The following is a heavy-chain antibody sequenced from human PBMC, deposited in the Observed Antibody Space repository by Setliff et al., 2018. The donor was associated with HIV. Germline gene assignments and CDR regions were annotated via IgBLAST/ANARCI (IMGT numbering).Heavy chain of an antibody. V-gene: IGHV4-34*01. CDR1: GGSVSAYE. CDR2: AIHSGIT. J-gene: IGHJ4*02. CDR3: VRGEYYDVSAIYHDNR. D-gene: IGHD3-16*01. Sequence: SETLSLTCGVYGGSVSAYEWRWIRQPPGKGLEWIGEAIHSGITYNPSLRSRVTISLDTSKNQFSLNLTSVTAADTAVYYCVRGEYYDVSAIYHDNRWGQGTLVTVSS.